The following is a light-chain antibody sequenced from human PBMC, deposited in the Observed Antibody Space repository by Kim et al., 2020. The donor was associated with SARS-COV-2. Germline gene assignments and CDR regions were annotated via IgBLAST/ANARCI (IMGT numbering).Light chain of an antibody. CDR1: KLGDKY. V-gene: IGLV3-1*01. CDR2: QDS. CDR3: QAWDSSTVV. J-gene: IGLJ2*01. Sequence: VAPGQTASITCSGDKLGDKYACWYQQKPGQSPVLVIYQDSKRPSGIPERFSGSNSGNTATLTISGTQAMDEADYYCQAWDSSTVVFGGGTKLTVL.